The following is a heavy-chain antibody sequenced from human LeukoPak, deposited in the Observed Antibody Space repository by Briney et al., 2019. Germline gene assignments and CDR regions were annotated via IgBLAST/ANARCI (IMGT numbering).Heavy chain of an antibody. CDR3: ARDGLVPALYYSDF. D-gene: IGHD2-2*01. J-gene: IGHJ6*04. CDR2: INAYNGDT. Sequence: AASVKVSCKGSGYTFSNFGISWVRQAPGRGLEWLGWINAYNGDTDYAEKVQGRVTMTTDTSTSTAYMELTSLKSEDTAVYYCARDGLVPALYYSDFWGKGTTVTVSS. V-gene: IGHV1-18*01. CDR1: GYTFSNFG.